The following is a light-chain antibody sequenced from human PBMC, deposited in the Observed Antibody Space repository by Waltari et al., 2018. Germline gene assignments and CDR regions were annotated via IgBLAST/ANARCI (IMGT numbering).Light chain of an antibody. CDR3: QQSYTTPRT. CDR1: QSISSY. Sequence: DIQMTQSPSSLSASVGDRVTMTCRASQSISSYLNWYQQKPGKAPKLLIYAASSLQSGVPSMFSGSGSGTDCTLTISSLQPEDFATYYCQQSYTTPRTFGQGTKVEIK. J-gene: IGKJ1*01. V-gene: IGKV1-39*01. CDR2: AAS.